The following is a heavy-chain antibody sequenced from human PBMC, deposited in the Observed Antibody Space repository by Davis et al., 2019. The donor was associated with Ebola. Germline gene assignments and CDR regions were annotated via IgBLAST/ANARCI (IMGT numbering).Heavy chain of an antibody. CDR1: GYSIGRALF. Sequence: SETLSLTCVVSGYSIGRALFWGWTRQPPGKGLEWIGSVYHLGTTSYNPSLKSRVDISMDMSKNQISLKLNSLTAADTAVYYCAKSGVGYSSDWWGRGTLVTVSS. CDR3: AKSGVGYSSDW. D-gene: IGHD5-12*01. J-gene: IGHJ4*02. V-gene: IGHV4-38-2*01. CDR2: VYHLGTT.